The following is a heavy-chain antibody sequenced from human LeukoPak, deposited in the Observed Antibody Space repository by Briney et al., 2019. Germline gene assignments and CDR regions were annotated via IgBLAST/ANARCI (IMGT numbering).Heavy chain of an antibody. CDR3: ARHEYSGSYYGLSWFDP. J-gene: IGHJ5*02. CDR1: GGSISSSGYY. CDR2: VYYSGST. V-gene: IGHV4-39*01. Sequence: SETLSPTCTVSGGSISSSGYYWGWIRQPPGKGLEWIASVYYSGSTYYNPSLKSRVTISVDTSKNQLSLKLSSLTAADTAVYYCARHEYSGSYYGLSWFDPWGQGTLVTVSS. D-gene: IGHD1-26*01.